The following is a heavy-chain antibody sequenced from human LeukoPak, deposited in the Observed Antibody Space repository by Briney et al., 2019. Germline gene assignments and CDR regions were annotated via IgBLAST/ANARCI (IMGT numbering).Heavy chain of an antibody. D-gene: IGHD4-17*01. V-gene: IGHV4-4*02. J-gene: IGHJ5*02. CDR3: ARDIGDYANWFDP. CDR1: GGSISSSNW. CDR2: IYHSGST. Sequence: SETLSLTCAVSGGSISSSNWWSWVRQPPGKGLEWIGEIYHSGSTNYNPSLKSRVTISVDKSKNQFSLKLSSVTAADTALYYCARDIGDYANWFDPWGQGTLVTVSS.